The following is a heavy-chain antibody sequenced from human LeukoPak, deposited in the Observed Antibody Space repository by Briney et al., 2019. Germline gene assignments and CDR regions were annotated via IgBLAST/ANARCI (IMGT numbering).Heavy chain of an antibody. Sequence: GGSLRLSCAASGFTFRSFGMNWVRQAPGQGLEWVSYISGTCAAMYYADSVKGRFTISRDNDKNSLYLQMNSLRAEDTDVYYCAREGDLYDRSTSSPFDYWGQGTLVTVSS. V-gene: IGHV3-48*03. D-gene: IGHD3-22*01. CDR1: GFTFRSFG. CDR3: AREGDLYDRSTSSPFDY. CDR2: ISGTCAAM. J-gene: IGHJ4*02.